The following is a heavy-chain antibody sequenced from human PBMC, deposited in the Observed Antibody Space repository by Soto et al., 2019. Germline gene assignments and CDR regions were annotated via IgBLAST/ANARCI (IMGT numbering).Heavy chain of an antibody. D-gene: IGHD2-2*01. CDR2: ISYDGSNK. V-gene: IGHV3-30*18. CDR1: GFTFSSYG. CDR3: AKGSRECSRTSWLTYFQQ. Sequence: GGSLRLSCAASGFTFSSYGMHWVRQAPGKGLEWVAVISYDGSNKYYADSVKGRFTISRDNSKNTLYLQMNSLRAEDTAVYYCAKGSRECSRTSWLTYFQQGRQDTLVTASS. J-gene: IGHJ1*01.